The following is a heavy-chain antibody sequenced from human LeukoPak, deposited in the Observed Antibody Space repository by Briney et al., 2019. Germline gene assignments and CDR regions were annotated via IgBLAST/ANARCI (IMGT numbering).Heavy chain of an antibody. J-gene: IGHJ6*03. V-gene: IGHV4-38-2*02. CDR1: VYSITRGYY. Sequence: SETLSLTCTVSVYSITRGYYWGWIRQPPGKGLEWIESIHHSGNTYYNPSLKSRVTISVDTSKNHFSLELSSATAADTAVYFCARGRVSSSTWYSTYYYYFYMDVWGKGTTVTVSS. CDR3: ARGRVSSSTWYSTYYYYFYMDV. D-gene: IGHD6-13*01. CDR2: IHHSGNT.